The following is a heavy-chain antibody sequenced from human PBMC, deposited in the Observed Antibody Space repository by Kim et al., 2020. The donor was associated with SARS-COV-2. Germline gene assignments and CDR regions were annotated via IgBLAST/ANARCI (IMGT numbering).Heavy chain of an antibody. CDR3: AREGSGSYNWLDP. D-gene: IGHD3-10*01. Sequence: YAQNFQGRVTITRDTAATTAYMELSSLTSKDTAVYYCAREGSGSYNWLDPWGQGTLVTVSS. V-gene: IGHV1-3*01. J-gene: IGHJ5*02.